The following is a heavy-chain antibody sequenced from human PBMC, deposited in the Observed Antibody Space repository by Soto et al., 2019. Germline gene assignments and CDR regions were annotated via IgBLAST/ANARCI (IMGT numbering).Heavy chain of an antibody. J-gene: IGHJ6*01. Sequence: WESLKISCRGSGYTFTNYWIGWVRQMPGKGPEWMGIIYPGDSDTKYNPSFQGQVTISADKSITTTYLQWSSLKASDTAIYYCAPSIFYDVLDVWCQGTTVTVSS. CDR3: APSIFYDVLDV. V-gene: IGHV5-51*01. CDR1: GYTFTNYW. CDR2: IYPGDSDT.